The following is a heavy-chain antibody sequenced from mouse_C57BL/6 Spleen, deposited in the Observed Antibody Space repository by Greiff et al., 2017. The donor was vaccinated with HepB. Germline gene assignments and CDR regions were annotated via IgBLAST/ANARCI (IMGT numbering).Heavy chain of an antibody. D-gene: IGHD3-2*02. CDR2: IDPSDSYT. Sequence: QVQLQQPGAELVKPGASVKLSCKASGYTFTSYWMQWVKQRPGQGLEWIGEIDPSDSYTNYNQKFKGKATLTVDTSSSTAYMQLSSLTSEDSAVYYCARGVTAQATSWFAYWGQGTLVTVSA. CDR3: ARGVTAQATSWFAY. CDR1: GYTFTSYW. J-gene: IGHJ3*01. V-gene: IGHV1-50*01.